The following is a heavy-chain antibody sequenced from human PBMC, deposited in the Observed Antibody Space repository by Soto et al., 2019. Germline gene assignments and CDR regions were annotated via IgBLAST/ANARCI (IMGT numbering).Heavy chain of an antibody. D-gene: IGHD2-2*01. Sequence: EVHLLESGGGLVQPGGSLRLSCAASGLTFSSYAMNWVRQALGKGLEWVSTVSNIGFSTYYADSVNGRFTISRDNSKNTVDLQIDSLRTDDTAEYYYATAPGGQPVYYFHYWGQGGLVAVA. CDR2: VSNIGFST. V-gene: IGHV3-23*01. CDR3: ATAPGGQPVYYFHY. CDR1: GLTFSSYA. J-gene: IGHJ4*02.